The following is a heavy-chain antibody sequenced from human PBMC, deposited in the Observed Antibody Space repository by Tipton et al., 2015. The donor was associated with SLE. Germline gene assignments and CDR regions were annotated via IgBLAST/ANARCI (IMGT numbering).Heavy chain of an antibody. CDR3: TSIRGYFYMGV. Sequence: SLRLSCAASGFTFSISEMSWVRQAPGKGLEWLSYISGSASTIYYADSVKGRFTISRDNAKDSLYLQMNSLRAEDTAVYYCTSIRGYFYMGVWGKGTTVIVSS. J-gene: IGHJ6*03. CDR2: ISGSASTI. V-gene: IGHV3-48*03. D-gene: IGHD3-22*01. CDR1: GFTFSISE.